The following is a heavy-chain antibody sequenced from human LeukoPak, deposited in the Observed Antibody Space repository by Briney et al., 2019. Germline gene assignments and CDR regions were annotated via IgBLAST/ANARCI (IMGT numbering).Heavy chain of an antibody. J-gene: IGHJ4*02. CDR3: ARDYYDSSGFSYFDS. D-gene: IGHD3-22*01. Sequence: SETLSLTCTVSSGSLNNYYWNWIRQPPGKGLEWIGYIFYSGSTNYNPSLNSRVTISVDTSKNQFSLKLSSVTAADTAVYYCARDYYDSSGFSYFDSWGRGTLVTVSS. V-gene: IGHV4-59*01. CDR1: SGSLNNYY. CDR2: IFYSGST.